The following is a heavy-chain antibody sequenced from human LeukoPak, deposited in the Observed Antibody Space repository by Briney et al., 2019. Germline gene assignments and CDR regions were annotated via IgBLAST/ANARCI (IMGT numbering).Heavy chain of an antibody. D-gene: IGHD1-26*01. V-gene: IGHV5-51*01. Sequence: HGESLKISCEGSGYTFTSYWIGWVRQMPGKGLEWMGIMNPADSDTRYNPSFQGQVTISADKSISTAYLQWSSLKASDTAMYYCARGPERSYWGYYYYYMDVWGKGTTVTVSS. J-gene: IGHJ6*03. CDR2: MNPADSDT. CDR1: GYTFTSYW. CDR3: ARGPERSYWGYYYYYMDV.